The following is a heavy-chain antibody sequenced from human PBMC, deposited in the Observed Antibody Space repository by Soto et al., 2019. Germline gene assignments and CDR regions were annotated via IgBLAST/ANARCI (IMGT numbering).Heavy chain of an antibody. CDR2: ISGRGGST. CDR3: ARDSYYDILTGYYNAFDI. V-gene: IGHV3-23*01. Sequence: PEGSLRLSCAASGFTFSSYAMSWVRQAPGKGLEWVSAISGRGGSTYYAESVKGRFNISRDNSKNTLYLQMNCLRAEDTAVYYCARDSYYDILTGYYNAFDIWGQGTMVTVSS. J-gene: IGHJ3*02. D-gene: IGHD3-9*01. CDR1: GFTFSSYA.